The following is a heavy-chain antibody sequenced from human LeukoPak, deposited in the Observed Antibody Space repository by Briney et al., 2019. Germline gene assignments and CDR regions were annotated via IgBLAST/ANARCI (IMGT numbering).Heavy chain of an antibody. Sequence: GGSLRPSCAASGFTFSSYAMHWVRQAPGKGLEWVAVISYDGSNKYYADSVKGRFTISRDNSKNTLYLQMNSLRAEDTAVYYCARDQYAVDGGYFDYWGQGTLVTVSS. V-gene: IGHV3-30-3*01. CDR3: ARDQYAVDGGYFDY. CDR1: GFTFSSYA. CDR2: ISYDGSNK. J-gene: IGHJ4*02. D-gene: IGHD6-19*01.